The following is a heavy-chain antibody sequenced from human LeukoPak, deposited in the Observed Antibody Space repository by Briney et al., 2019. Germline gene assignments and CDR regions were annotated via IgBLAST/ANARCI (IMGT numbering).Heavy chain of an antibody. D-gene: IGHD2-2*01. Sequence: SETLSLTCAVYGGSFSGYYWGWIRQPPGKGLEWVGEINHSGSTNYNPSLKSRVTISVDTSKNQFSLKLSSVTAADTAVYYCARDSTSCNWFDPWGQGTLVTVSS. V-gene: IGHV4-34*01. CDR2: INHSGST. CDR1: GGSFSGYY. J-gene: IGHJ5*02. CDR3: ARDSTSCNWFDP.